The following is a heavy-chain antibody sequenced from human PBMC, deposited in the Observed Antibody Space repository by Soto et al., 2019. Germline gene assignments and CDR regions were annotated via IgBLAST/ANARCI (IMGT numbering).Heavy chain of an antibody. CDR2: ISGNSGSI. D-gene: IGHD5-12*01. Sequence: EVQLVESGGGLVQPGRSLRLSCAASGFTFDDYAMHWVRQAPGKGLGWVSGISGNSGSIGYADSVKGRFTISRDNANNSLYLQMNSLRAEDTALYYCAKDAFSEATPVVDYWGQGTLVTVSS. J-gene: IGHJ4*02. CDR1: GFTFDDYA. CDR3: AKDAFSEATPVVDY. V-gene: IGHV3-9*01.